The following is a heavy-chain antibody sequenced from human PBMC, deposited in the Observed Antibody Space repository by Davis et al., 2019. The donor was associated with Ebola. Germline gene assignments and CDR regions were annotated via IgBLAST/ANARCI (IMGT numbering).Heavy chain of an antibody. CDR3: ARDYYDILTGYPNGGGY. CDR2: ISAYNGNT. D-gene: IGHD3-9*01. Sequence: ASVKVSCKASGYTFTSYGISWVRQAPGQGLEWMGWISAYNGNTHYAQKLQGRVTMTTDTSTSTAYMELRSLRSDDTAVYYCARDYYDILTGYPNGGGYWGQGTLVTVSS. CDR1: GYTFTSYG. J-gene: IGHJ4*02. V-gene: IGHV1-18*01.